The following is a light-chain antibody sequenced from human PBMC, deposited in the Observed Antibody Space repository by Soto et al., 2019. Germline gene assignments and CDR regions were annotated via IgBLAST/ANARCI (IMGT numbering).Light chain of an antibody. J-gene: IGKJ1*01. Sequence: DMKITQSPNTLYVSVGDRVNITCRASQSISSWLAWYQQKPGKAPKLLIYKASSLESGVPSRFSGSGSRTEFTLAISSLQPDYSATQNCEQYNSYSRTFGQGTKVDIK. CDR3: EQYNSYSRT. CDR1: QSISSW. V-gene: IGKV1-5*03. CDR2: KAS.